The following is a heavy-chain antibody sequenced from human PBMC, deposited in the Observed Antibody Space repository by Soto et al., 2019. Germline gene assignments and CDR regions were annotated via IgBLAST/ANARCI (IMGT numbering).Heavy chain of an antibody. Sequence: QSPTLSLTCAISGDSVSSNSAAWNWIRQSPSRGLEWLGRTYYRSKWYNDYAVSVKSRITINPDTSKNQFYLQLNSVTPEDTAVYYCARDTQYCGGDCFYFDYWGQGTLVTVSS. CDR2: TYYRSKWYN. J-gene: IGHJ4*02. CDR1: GDSVSSNSAA. V-gene: IGHV6-1*01. CDR3: ARDTQYCGGDCFYFDY. D-gene: IGHD2-21*02.